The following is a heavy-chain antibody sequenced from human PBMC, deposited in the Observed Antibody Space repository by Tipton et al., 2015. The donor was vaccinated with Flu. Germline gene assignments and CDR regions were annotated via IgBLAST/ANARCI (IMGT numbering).Heavy chain of an antibody. CDR2: IQFRGGNQ. CDR3: AKKSSTSWDAFDI. D-gene: IGHD2/OR15-2a*01. V-gene: IGHV3-30*02. CDR1: GFLFDSSD. Sequence: SGFLFDSSDMHWVRQAPGKGLEWVAFIQFRGGNQHYADSVKGRFTCSRDNSRSTLYLEMNSLRREDTAVYFCAKKSSTSWDAFDIWGQGTLVTVSS. J-gene: IGHJ3*02.